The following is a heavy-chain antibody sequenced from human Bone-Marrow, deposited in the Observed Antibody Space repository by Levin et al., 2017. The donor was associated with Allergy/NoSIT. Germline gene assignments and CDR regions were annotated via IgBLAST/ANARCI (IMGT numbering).Heavy chain of an antibody. D-gene: IGHD5-24*01. J-gene: IGHJ4*02. CDR1: GYTFSNYY. CDR3: ARIDSPPDGYRLLYY. CDR2: INPNGGRT. Sequence: PAASVKVSCKTSGYTFSNYYMHWVRQAPGQGLEWMGIINPNGGRTSYAQKFQGRVTMTSDMSTATVYMELRSLASEDTAVYYCARIDSPPDGYRLLYYWGQGTLVTVSS. V-gene: IGHV1-46*01.